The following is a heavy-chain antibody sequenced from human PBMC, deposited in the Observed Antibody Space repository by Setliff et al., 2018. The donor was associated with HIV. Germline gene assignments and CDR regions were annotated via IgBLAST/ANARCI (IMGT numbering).Heavy chain of an antibody. V-gene: IGHV3-21*01. Sequence: GGSLRLSCAASGFTFSTYGMHWVRQAPGKGLEWVSSISSSGSYIYYAGSLRGRFTISRDYASNSLYLEMNSLRVEDTAIYYCARSRSTRDAFDIWGQGTMVTVSS. D-gene: IGHD1-1*01. J-gene: IGHJ3*02. CDR2: ISSSGSYI. CDR3: ARSRSTRDAFDI. CDR1: GFTFSTYG.